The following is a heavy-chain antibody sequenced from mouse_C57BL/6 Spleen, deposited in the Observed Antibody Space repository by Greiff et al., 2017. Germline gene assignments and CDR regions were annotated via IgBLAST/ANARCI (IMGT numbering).Heavy chain of an antibody. V-gene: IGHV1-69*01. CDR3: ARKRNSGFDV. CDR2: IDPSDSYT. J-gene: IGHJ1*03. Sequence: VQLQQPGAELVMPGASVKLSCKASGYTFTSYWMPWVKQRPGQGLEWIGEIDPSDSYTNYNQKFKGKSTLTVDKSSSTAYMQLSSLTSEDSAVYYCARKRNSGFDVWGTGTTVPVSS. CDR1: GYTFTSYW. D-gene: IGHD3-1*01.